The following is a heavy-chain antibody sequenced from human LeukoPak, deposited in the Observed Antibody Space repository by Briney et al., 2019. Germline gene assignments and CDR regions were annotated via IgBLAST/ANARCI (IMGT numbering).Heavy chain of an antibody. CDR3: ARVQAASQWFDP. CDR1: GGSISTYY. CDR2: IYYSGST. Sequence: TASETLSLTCTVSGGSISTYYWSWIRQPPGKGLEWIGYIYYSGSTNYNPSLKSRVTISVDTSKNQFSLKLSSVTAADTAVYYCARVQAASQWFDPWGQGTLVTVSS. J-gene: IGHJ5*02. V-gene: IGHV4-59*01. D-gene: IGHD2-15*01.